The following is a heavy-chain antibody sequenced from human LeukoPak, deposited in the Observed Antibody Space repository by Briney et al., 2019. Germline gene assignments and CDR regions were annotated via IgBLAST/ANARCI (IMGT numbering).Heavy chain of an antibody. J-gene: IGHJ4*02. CDR1: GGSISSGGYS. CDR3: ARGNYYDSSGYPSDYFDY. D-gene: IGHD3-22*01. V-gene: IGHV4-30-2*01. CDR2: IYHSGST. Sequence: SETLSLTCAVSGGSISSGGYSWSWIRQPPGKGLEWIGYIYHSGSTYYNPSLKSRVTISVDRSKNQFSLKLSSVTAADTAVYYCARGNYYDSSGYPSDYFDYWGQGTLDTVSS.